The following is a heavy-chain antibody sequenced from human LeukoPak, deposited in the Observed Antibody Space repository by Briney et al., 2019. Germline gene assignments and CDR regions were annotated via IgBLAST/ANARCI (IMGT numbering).Heavy chain of an antibody. V-gene: IGHV3-23*01. J-gene: IGHJ3*02. D-gene: IGHD1-26*01. CDR3: AKCRILGADAFDI. CDR2: ISVSGGST. Sequence: GGSLRLSGAASGFTFSSYAMSWVRQAPGKGLEWVSAISVSGGSTYYADSVKGRFTISRDNSKNTLYLQMNSLRAEDTAVYYCAKCRILGADAFDIWGQGTMVTVSS. CDR1: GFTFSSYA.